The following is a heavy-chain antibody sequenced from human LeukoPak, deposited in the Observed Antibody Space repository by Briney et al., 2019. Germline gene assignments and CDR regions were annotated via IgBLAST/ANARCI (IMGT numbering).Heavy chain of an antibody. Sequence: SETLSLTCTVSGGSISSYYWSWIRQPPGKGLEWIGYIYYSGSTNYNPSLKSRVTISVDTSKNQFSLKLSSVTAADTAVYYCADLAVARDYWGQGTLVTVSS. V-gene: IGHV4-59*01. CDR2: IYYSGST. CDR3: ADLAVARDY. D-gene: IGHD6-19*01. J-gene: IGHJ4*02. CDR1: GGSISSYY.